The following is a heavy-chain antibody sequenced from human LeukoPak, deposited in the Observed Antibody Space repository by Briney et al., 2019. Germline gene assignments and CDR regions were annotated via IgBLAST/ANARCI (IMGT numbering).Heavy chain of an antibody. D-gene: IGHD6-13*01. CDR3: ARFVLSIAAAGDPLDAFDI. J-gene: IGHJ3*02. CDR1: GGSFSGYY. Sequence: PSETLSLTCAVYGGSFSGYYWRWIRQPPGKGLEWIGEINHSGSTNYNPSLKSRVTISVDTSKNQFSLKLSSVTAADTAVYYCARFVLSIAAAGDPLDAFDIWGQGTMVTVSS. CDR2: INHSGST. V-gene: IGHV4-34*01.